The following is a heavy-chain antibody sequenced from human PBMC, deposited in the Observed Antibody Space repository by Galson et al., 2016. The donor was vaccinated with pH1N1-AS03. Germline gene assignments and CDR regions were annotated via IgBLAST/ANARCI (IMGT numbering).Heavy chain of an antibody. D-gene: IGHD1-1*01. CDR1: GDSVSSNIDA. J-gene: IGHJ3*02. CDR3: ERGRYAAFYI. Sequence: CAISGDSVSSNIDAWNWIRQSPSGGLEWLGRTYWRSKWYNDYAVSVKSRSTINPDPSKNQFSLPLNSVTPADTAVYYCERGRYAAFYIWGQGTMVTVSS. CDR2: TYWRSKWYN. V-gene: IGHV6-1*01.